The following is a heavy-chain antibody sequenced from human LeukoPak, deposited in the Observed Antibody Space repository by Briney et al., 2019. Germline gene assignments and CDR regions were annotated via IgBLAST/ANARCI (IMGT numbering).Heavy chain of an antibody. V-gene: IGHV4-59*01. CDR1: GGSISSYY. CDR2: IYYSGST. CDR3: ARDHYYGSGSYYSDY. Sequence: SETLSLTCTVSGGSISSYYWSWIRQPPGKGLEWIGYIYYSGSTNYNPSLKSRVTISVDTSKNQFSLKLSSVTAADTAVYYCARDHYYGSGSYYSDYWGQGTLVTVSS. J-gene: IGHJ4*02. D-gene: IGHD3-10*01.